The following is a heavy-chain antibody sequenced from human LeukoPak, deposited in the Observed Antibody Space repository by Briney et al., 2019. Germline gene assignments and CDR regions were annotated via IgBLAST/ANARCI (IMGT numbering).Heavy chain of an antibody. CDR1: GYTFTSYG. V-gene: IGHV1-18*01. J-gene: IGHJ4*02. CDR3: ARDNNYYSSSLYYFDY. CDR2: ISAYNGNT. D-gene: IGHD6-13*01. Sequence: ASVKVSCKASGYTFTSYGISWVRQAPGQGLEWMGWISAYNGNTNYAQKLQGRVTMTTDTSTSTAYMELSSLRFGDTAVYYCARDNNYYSSSLYYFDYWGQGTLVTVSS.